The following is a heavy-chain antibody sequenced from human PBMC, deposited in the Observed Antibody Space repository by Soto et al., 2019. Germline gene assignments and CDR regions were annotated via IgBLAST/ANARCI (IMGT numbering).Heavy chain of an antibody. D-gene: IGHD6-6*01. Sequence: SETLSLTCTVSGGSISSVGYYWSWIRQHPGKGLEWIGYIYYSGSTYYNPSLKSRVTISVDTSKNQFSLYLQMNSLRAEDTAVYYCASGGSSLNFDSWGQGTLVTVSS. J-gene: IGHJ4*02. CDR1: GGSISSVGYY. CDR3: ASGGSSLNFDS. V-gene: IGHV4-31*03. CDR2: IYYSGST.